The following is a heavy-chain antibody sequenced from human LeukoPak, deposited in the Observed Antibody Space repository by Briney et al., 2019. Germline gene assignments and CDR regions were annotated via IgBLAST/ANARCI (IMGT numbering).Heavy chain of an antibody. D-gene: IGHD3-22*01. J-gene: IGHJ6*02. Sequence: GGSLRLSCAASGFTFSSYGMHWVRQAPGKGLEWVAVIWYDGSNKYYADSVKGRFTISRDNSKNTLYLQMNSLRAEDTAVYYCARDKNYYDSSGYSRYYYYYGMDVWGQGTTVSVSS. V-gene: IGHV3-33*01. CDR3: ARDKNYYDSSGYSRYYYYYGMDV. CDR1: GFTFSSYG. CDR2: IWYDGSNK.